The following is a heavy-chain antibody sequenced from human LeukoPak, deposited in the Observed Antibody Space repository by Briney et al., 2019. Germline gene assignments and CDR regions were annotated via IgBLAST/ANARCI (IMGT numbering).Heavy chain of an antibody. Sequence: GGSLRLSCAASGFTFDDYAMHWVRQAPGEGQEWVSLISGDGGSTFSADSVEGRFSISRDNSKNSLYLQMNSLRSEDTAMYYCAKESGKFDYWGQGTLVAVSS. CDR1: GFTFDDYA. CDR3: AKESGKFDY. J-gene: IGHJ4*02. V-gene: IGHV3-43*02. CDR2: ISGDGGST.